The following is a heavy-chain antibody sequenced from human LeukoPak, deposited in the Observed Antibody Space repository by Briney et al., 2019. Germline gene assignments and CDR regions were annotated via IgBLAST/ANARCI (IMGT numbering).Heavy chain of an antibody. CDR1: GYTFTDHF. V-gene: IGHV1-2*02. Sequence: ASVKVSCKASGYTFTDHFMQRVRHAPGQGLEWMGWINPNSGGTSYAQKFKGRVTMTSDTSISTVYMELSRLGSDDTAVYYCARDYELGTPGSAYEFFDYWGQGTLVTVSS. D-gene: IGHD3-10*01. CDR2: INPNSGGT. CDR3: ARDYELGTPGSAYEFFDY. J-gene: IGHJ4*02.